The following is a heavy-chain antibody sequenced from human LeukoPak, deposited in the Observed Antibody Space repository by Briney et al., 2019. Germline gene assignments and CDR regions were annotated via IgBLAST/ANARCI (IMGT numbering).Heavy chain of an antibody. CDR1: GYTFTSYY. CDR2: INPNSGGT. V-gene: IGHV1-2*02. J-gene: IGHJ5*02. Sequence: ASVKVSCKASGYTFTSYYMHWVRQAPGQGLEWMGWINPNSGGTNYAQKFQGRVTMTRDTSISTAYMELSRLRSDDTAVYYCAREGIAAAGRGWFDPWGRGTLVTASS. D-gene: IGHD6-13*01. CDR3: AREGIAAAGRGWFDP.